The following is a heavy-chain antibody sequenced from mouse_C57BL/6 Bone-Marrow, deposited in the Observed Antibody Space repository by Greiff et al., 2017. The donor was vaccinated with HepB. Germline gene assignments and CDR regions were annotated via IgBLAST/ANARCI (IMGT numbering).Heavy chain of an antibody. V-gene: IGHV1-26*01. D-gene: IGHD3-2*02. CDR3: ARIWTAQATDYFDY. CDR1: GYTFTDYY. CDR2: INPNNGGT. Sequence: VQLQQSGPELVKPGASVKISCKASGYTFTDYYMNWVKQSHGKSLEWIGDINPNNGGTSYNQKFKGKATLTVDKSSSTAYMELRSLTSEDSAVYYCARIWTAQATDYFDYWGQGTTLTVSS. J-gene: IGHJ2*01.